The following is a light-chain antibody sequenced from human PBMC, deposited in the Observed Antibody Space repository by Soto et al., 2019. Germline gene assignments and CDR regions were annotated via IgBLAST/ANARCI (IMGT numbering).Light chain of an antibody. V-gene: IGKV1-39*01. J-gene: IGKJ4*01. CDR2: AAS. CDR3: QQSYSLPH. Sequence: DIQVTQSPSSLSASVGDRVTITCRATQNINSYLNWYQQKPGKAPKLLIYAASSLQCGVPSRFSGSGSGTDFTLTISSLQPEDFATYYCQQSYSLPHFGGGTKVDIK. CDR1: QNINSY.